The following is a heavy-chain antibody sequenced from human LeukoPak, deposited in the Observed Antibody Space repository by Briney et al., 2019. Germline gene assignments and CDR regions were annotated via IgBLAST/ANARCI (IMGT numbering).Heavy chain of an antibody. Sequence: SETLSLTCTVSGGSISGYYWSWIRQPPGKGLEWIGYIYYSGSTNYNPSLKSRVTISVDTSKNQFSLKLSSVTAADTAVYYCARGYSYGFGGFIDYWGQGTLVTVSS. V-gene: IGHV4-59*01. D-gene: IGHD5-18*01. CDR1: GGSISGYY. CDR3: ARGYSYGFGGFIDY. CDR2: IYYSGST. J-gene: IGHJ4*02.